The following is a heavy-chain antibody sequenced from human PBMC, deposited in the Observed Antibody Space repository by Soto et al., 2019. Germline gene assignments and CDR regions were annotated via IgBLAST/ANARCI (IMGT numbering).Heavy chain of an antibody. CDR3: ARGEDAFFYYGLDV. CDR1: GGSITSSY. J-gene: IGHJ6*02. Sequence: XGTLCHTCTVSGGSITSSYWSWIRRPAGKGLEWIAYIYDTGISGYTPSTSYNPSLKSRVTMSVDTSKSQFSLKLTSVTAADTAVYYCARGEDAFFYYGLDVWGQGITVTVSS. CDR2: IYDTGISGYTPST. V-gene: IGHV4-59*01.